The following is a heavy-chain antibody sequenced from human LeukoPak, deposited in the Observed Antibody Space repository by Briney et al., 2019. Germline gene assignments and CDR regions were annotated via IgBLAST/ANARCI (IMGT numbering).Heavy chain of an antibody. CDR3: AKAWGSDWYLDY. J-gene: IGHJ4*02. D-gene: IGHD6-19*01. V-gene: IGHV3-23*01. Sequence: GGSLRLSCAASGFTFSSYAMSWVRQAPGKGLEWVSGISGSGGSTYYAASVKGRLTISRDNSKNTLYLQMNSLRADDTAVYYCAKAWGSDWYLDYWGQGTLVTVSS. CDR2: ISGSGGST. CDR1: GFTFSSYA.